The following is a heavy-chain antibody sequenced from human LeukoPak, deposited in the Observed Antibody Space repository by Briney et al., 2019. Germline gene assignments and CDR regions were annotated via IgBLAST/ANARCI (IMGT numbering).Heavy chain of an antibody. J-gene: IGHJ4*02. D-gene: IGHD3-22*01. Sequence: GGSLRLSCAASGFTFSSYEMNWVRQAPGKGLEWVSYISSSGSTIYYADSVKGRFTISRDNAKNSLYLQMNSLRAEDTAVYYCATQEAYDSSGYYPLDYWGQGTLVTVSS. CDR2: ISSSGSTI. V-gene: IGHV3-48*03. CDR3: ATQEAYDSSGYYPLDY. CDR1: GFTFSSYE.